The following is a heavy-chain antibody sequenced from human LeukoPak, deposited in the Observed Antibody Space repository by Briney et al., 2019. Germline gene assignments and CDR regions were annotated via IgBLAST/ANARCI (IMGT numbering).Heavy chain of an antibody. CDR3: ARDQDCGGNPPSDDY. CDR2: IIPIFGTA. CDR1: GGTFSSYA. J-gene: IGHJ4*02. V-gene: IGHV1-69*06. Sequence: SVKVSCEASGGTFSSYAISWVRQAPGQGLEWMGGIIPIFGTANYAQKFQGRLTITADKSTSTAYMELSSLRSEDTAVYYCARDQDCGGNPPSDDYWGQGTLVTVSS. D-gene: IGHD4-23*01.